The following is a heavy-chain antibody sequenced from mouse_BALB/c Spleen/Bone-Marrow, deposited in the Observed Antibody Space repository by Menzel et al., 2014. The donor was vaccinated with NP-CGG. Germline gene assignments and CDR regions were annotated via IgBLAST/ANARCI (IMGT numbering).Heavy chain of an antibody. V-gene: IGHV4-1*02. Sequence: VQLKESGGGLVQPGGSLKLSCAASGFDFSRYWMSWVRQAPGKGLEWIGEINPDSSTINYTPSLEDKFIISRDNAKNTLCLQMSKVRSEDSALYYCASLGYYGRFAYWGQGTLVTVSA. D-gene: IGHD1-2*01. CDR2: INPDSSTI. CDR3: ASLGYYGRFAY. CDR1: GFDFSRYW. J-gene: IGHJ3*01.